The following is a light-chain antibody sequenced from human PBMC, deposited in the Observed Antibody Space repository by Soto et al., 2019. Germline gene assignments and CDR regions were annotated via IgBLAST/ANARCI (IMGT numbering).Light chain of an antibody. V-gene: IGKV1-39*01. J-gene: IGKJ2*01. Sequence: DIQMTQSPSSLSASVGDRVTITCRASQSISTYLNWYQQKPGKAPKLLISGASSLQSGVPSRFSGSGYGTDFTLTISSLQPEDFATYYCQQSYSTPYTFGQGTKVDIK. CDR3: QQSYSTPYT. CDR1: QSISTY. CDR2: GAS.